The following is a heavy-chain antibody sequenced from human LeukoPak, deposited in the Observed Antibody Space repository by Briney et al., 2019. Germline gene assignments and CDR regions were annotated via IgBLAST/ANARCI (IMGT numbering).Heavy chain of an antibody. CDR1: GGSISSGGYS. J-gene: IGHJ5*02. Sequence: PSETLSLTCAVSGGSISSGGYSWSWIRQPPGKGLEWIGYIYHSGSTYYNPSLKSRVTISVDRSKNQFSLKLSSVTAADTAVYYCARTYYYDSSDWNWFDPWGQGTLVTVSS. V-gene: IGHV4-30-2*01. D-gene: IGHD3-22*01. CDR3: ARTYYYDSSDWNWFDP. CDR2: IYHSGST.